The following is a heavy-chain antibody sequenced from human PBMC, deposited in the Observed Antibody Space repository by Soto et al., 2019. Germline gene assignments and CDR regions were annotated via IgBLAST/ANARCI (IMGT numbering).Heavy chain of an antibody. J-gene: IGHJ4*02. CDR1: GGSFSGYY. Sequence: QVQLQQWGAGLLKPSETLSLTCAVYGGSFSGYYWSWIRQPPGKGLEWIGEINHSGSTNYNPSLKSRVTISVDTSKNQFSLKLSSVTAADTAVFYCARVGLRYFEPFDYWGQGTLVTVSS. V-gene: IGHV4-34*01. CDR3: ARVGLRYFEPFDY. D-gene: IGHD3-9*01. CDR2: INHSGST.